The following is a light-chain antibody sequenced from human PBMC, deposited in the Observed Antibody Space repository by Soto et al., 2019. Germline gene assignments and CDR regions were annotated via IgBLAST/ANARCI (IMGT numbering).Light chain of an antibody. V-gene: IGKV1-39*01. CDR2: AAS. CDR3: QQYNNWPAIT. Sequence: DIQMTQSPSSLSASVGDRVAVTCRASHNFNRYLNWYQQRPGKGPRLLIYAASSVQGGVPSRFSGSGSGTDFTLTISSLQSEDFAVYYCQQYNNWPAITFGQGTRLEIK. CDR1: HNFNRY. J-gene: IGKJ5*01.